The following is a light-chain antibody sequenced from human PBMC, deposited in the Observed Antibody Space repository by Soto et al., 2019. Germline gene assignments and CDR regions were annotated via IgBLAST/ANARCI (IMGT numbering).Light chain of an antibody. V-gene: IGKV1-12*01. CDR1: QGLKF. Sequence: DIQMTQSPSSVSASVGDTVTITCRASQGLKFLAWYQQKPGKAPRLLIYEANNLQSGVPPRFSGSGSGTDFTLTISSLQPEDFATYFCQQANSFPITFGQGTRLEIK. J-gene: IGKJ5*01. CDR3: QQANSFPIT. CDR2: EAN.